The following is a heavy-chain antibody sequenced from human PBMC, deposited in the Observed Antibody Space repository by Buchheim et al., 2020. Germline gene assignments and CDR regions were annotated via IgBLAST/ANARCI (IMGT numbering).Heavy chain of an antibody. D-gene: IGHD4-17*01. CDR2: INHSSSTI. CDR1: GFTFSSYS. CDR3: ARDCPEIDYGDGHYYGMDV. J-gene: IGHJ6*02. V-gene: IGHV3-48*01. Sequence: EVQLVESGGGLVQPGGSLRLSCAASGFTFSSYSMNWVRQAPGKGLEWVSYINHSSSTIYYADSVKGRFTISRDNAKNSLYLQMNSLRAEDTAVYYCARDCPEIDYGDGHYYGMDVWGQGTT.